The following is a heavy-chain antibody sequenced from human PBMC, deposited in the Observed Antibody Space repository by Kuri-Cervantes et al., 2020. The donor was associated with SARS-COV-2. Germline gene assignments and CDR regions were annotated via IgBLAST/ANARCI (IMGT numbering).Heavy chain of an antibody. J-gene: IGHJ3*02. CDR2: IYYSGST. Sequence: ESLKISCTVSGGSISSSSYYWGWIRQPPGKGLEWIGSIYYSGSTYYNPSLKSRVTISVDTSENQFSLKLSSVTAADTAVYYCARHTAVGATKGDTFDIWGQGTMVTVSS. D-gene: IGHD1-26*01. V-gene: IGHV4-39*01. CDR1: GGSISSSSYY. CDR3: ARHTAVGATKGDTFDI.